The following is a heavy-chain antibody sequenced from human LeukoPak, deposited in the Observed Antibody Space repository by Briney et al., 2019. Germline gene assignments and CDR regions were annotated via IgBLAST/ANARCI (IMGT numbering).Heavy chain of an antibody. Sequence: GGSLRLSCAASGFIFRSYEMNWVRQAPGKGLEWVSYISSSGTTIYYADSVKGRFTISRDNAKNSLYLQMNSLRAEDTAAYYCARDRSTVTTWVDYWGQGTLVTVSS. CDR2: ISSSGTTI. V-gene: IGHV3-48*03. CDR1: GFIFRSYE. J-gene: IGHJ4*02. CDR3: ARDRSTVTTWVDY. D-gene: IGHD4-17*01.